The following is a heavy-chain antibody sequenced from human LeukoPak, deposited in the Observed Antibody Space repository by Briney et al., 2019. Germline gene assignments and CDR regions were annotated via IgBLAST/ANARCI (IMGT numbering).Heavy chain of an antibody. CDR2: IYYSGST. CDR1: GGSVSSYY. CDR3: ARGGLRWYFDL. V-gene: IGHV4-59*02. J-gene: IGHJ2*01. Sequence: SETLSLTCTVSGGSVSSYYWSWIRQPPGKGLEWIGYIYYSGSTYYNPSLKSRVTISVDRSKNQFSLKLSSVTAADTAVYYCARGGLRWYFDLWGRGTLVTVSS. D-gene: IGHD2-15*01.